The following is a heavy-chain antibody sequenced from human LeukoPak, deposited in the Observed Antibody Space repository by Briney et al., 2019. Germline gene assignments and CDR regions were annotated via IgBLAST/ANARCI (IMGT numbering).Heavy chain of an antibody. V-gene: IGHV4-34*01. J-gene: IGHJ5*02. CDR1: DGSFSGYY. CDR3: AREVGPPYNGTDP. Sequence: PSGTLSLTCAVYDGSFSGYYWSWIRQPPGKGLEWIGEINHSGSTNYNPSLKSRVTISVDTSNNQFSLKLSSVTAADTAVYYCAREVGPPYNGTDPWGQGTRVTVPQ. CDR2: INHSGST. D-gene: IGHD4-23*01.